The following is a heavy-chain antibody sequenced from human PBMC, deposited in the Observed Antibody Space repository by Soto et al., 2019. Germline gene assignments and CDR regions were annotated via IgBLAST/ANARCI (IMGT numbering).Heavy chain of an antibody. CDR3: TRRSYSSSSSDDY. V-gene: IGHV3-73*01. CDR1: GFTFSGSA. D-gene: IGHD6-6*01. J-gene: IGHJ4*02. Sequence: GGSLRLSCAASGFTFSGSAVHWVRQASGKGLEWVGRIRSKANSDATAYAASVKGRFTISRDDSNNKAYLQMNSLKTEDPAVYYCTRRSYSSSSSDDYWGKGTLVTVSS. CDR2: IRSKANSDAT.